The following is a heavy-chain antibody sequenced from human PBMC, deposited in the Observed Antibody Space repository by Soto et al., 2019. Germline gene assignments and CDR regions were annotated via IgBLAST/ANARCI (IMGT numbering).Heavy chain of an antibody. CDR1: GLGFEEFG. J-gene: IGHJ4*02. CDR2: INSHGDSK. Sequence: EVSLVESGGGVVRPGGPRRLPCAASGLGFEEFGRGWVARGPGKGLGGVWGINSHGDSKVYANSVKGRFTISRDNAKTSLYLKMNGLRAEDTAFYYCARVHRWGDEYGDYGDSGGQGTLVTVSS. CDR3: ARVHRWGDEYGDYGDS. V-gene: IGHV3-20*04. D-gene: IGHD4-17*01.